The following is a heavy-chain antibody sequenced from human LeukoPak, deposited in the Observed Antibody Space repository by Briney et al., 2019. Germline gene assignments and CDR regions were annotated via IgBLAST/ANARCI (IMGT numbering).Heavy chain of an antibody. D-gene: IGHD1-7*01. CDR1: GGSISSSSYY. Sequence: PSETLSLTCTVSGGSISSSSYYWGWIRQPPGKGLEWIGSIYYSGSTYYNPSLKSRVTISVDTSKNQFSLKLSSVTAADTAVYYCARVVPITGTTSYAFDIWGQGTMVTVSS. J-gene: IGHJ3*02. V-gene: IGHV4-39*07. CDR3: ARVVPITGTTSYAFDI. CDR2: IYYSGST.